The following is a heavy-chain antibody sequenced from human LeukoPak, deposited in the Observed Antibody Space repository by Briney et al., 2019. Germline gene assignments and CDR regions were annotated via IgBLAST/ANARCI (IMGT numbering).Heavy chain of an antibody. CDR3: AKDGGSYYDYFDY. J-gene: IGHJ4*02. Sequence: PGGSLRLSCAASGFTFSSYAMSWVRQAPGKRLEWVSAISGSGGSTYYADSVKGRFTISRDNSKNTLYLQMNSLRAEDTAVYYCAKDGGSYYDYFDYWGQGTLVTVSS. CDR1: GFTFSSYA. D-gene: IGHD1-26*01. V-gene: IGHV3-23*01. CDR2: ISGSGGST.